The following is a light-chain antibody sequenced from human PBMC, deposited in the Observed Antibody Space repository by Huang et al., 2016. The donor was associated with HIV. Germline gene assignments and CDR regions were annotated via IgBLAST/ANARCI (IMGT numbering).Light chain of an antibody. V-gene: IGKV3-20*01. CDR1: QSVSSGY. CDR3: QQYGSSPGT. CDR2: GAS. J-gene: IGKJ1*01. Sequence: EIVLTQSPGTLSLSPGERTTLSCRASQSVSSGYLAWYQQQPGQAPRLLIYGASTRATGIPGRFSGSGSGTDFTLTISRLQPEDFAVYYCQQYGSSPGTFGQGTKVEVK.